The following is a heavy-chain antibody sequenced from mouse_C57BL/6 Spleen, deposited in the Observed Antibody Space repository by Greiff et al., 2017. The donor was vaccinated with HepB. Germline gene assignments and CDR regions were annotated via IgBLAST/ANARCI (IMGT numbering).Heavy chain of an antibody. CDR2: IHPNSGST. CDR1: GYTFTSYW. CDR3: AREDYYGTFAY. D-gene: IGHD1-1*01. J-gene: IGHJ3*01. V-gene: IGHV1-64*01. Sequence: QVHVKQSGAELVKPGASVKLSCKASGYTFTSYWMHWVKQRPGQGLEWIGMIHPNSGSTNYNEKFKSKATLTVDKSSSTAYMQLSSLTSEDSAVYYCAREDYYGTFAYWGQGTLVTVSA.